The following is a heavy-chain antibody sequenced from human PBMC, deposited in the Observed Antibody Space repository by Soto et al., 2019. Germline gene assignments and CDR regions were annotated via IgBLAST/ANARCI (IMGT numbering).Heavy chain of an antibody. D-gene: IGHD2-15*01. CDR2: INAGNGNT. Sequence: ASVKVSCKASGYTFTSYAMHWVRQAPGQGLEWMGWINAGNGNTKYSQKFQGRVTITRDTSASTAYMELSSLRSEDTAVYYCAREGCHDYCNGMDVWGQGTTVTVSS. CDR1: GYTFTSYA. V-gene: IGHV1-3*01. J-gene: IGHJ6*02. CDR3: AREGCHDYCNGMDV.